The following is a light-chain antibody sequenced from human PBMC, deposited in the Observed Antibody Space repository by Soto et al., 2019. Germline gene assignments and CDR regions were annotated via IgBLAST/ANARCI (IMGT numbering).Light chain of an antibody. CDR1: QSVSSN. J-gene: IGKJ5*01. CDR3: QQRSNWPPIT. V-gene: IGKV3-11*01. Sequence: EIVMTQSPATLSVSPGERATLSCRASQSVSSNLAWYQQKPGQAPRLLIYGASNRATAIPDRFSGSGFGTDFTLTISSLEPEDFAVYYCQQRSNWPPITFGQGTRLEIK. CDR2: GAS.